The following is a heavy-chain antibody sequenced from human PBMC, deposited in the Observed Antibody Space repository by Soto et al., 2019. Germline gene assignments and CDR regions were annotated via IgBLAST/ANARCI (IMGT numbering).Heavy chain of an antibody. J-gene: IGHJ4*01. V-gene: IGHV4-59*01. Sequence: SETLSLTCTVSGGSISSYYWSWIRQPPGKGLEWIGYIYYSGSTNYNPSLKSRVTISVDTSKNQFSLKLSSVTAADTAVYYCERVVGGYNFPAYNFDYWGHGTLVTVSS. CDR2: IYYSGST. D-gene: IGHD5-12*01. CDR1: GGSISSYY. CDR3: ERVVGGYNFPAYNFDY.